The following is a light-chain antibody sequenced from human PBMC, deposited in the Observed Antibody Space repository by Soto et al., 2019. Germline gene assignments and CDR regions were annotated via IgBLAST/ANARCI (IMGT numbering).Light chain of an antibody. CDR2: KAS. CDR3: QQYNSYSA. J-gene: IGKJ4*01. V-gene: IGKV1-5*03. CDR1: QSISSW. Sequence: DIQITSCPSTLSASVGDRVPITCLASQSISSWLAWHQQKPGTPPKLLICKASSLESGVPSRLSGSGSGTEFSLTISSLQPDHFATYYCQQYNSYSAFGGGTEVEVK.